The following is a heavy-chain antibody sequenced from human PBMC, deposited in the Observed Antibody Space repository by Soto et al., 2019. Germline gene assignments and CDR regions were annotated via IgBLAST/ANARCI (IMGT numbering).Heavy chain of an antibody. D-gene: IGHD4-17*01. CDR2: IIANNGTA. CDR1: GYTFTSYG. V-gene: IGHV1-18*01. CDR3: ARVGGQGTVTTKVYYGMDV. J-gene: IGHJ6*02. Sequence: GASVKVSCKASGYTFTSYGISWVRQAPGQGLEWMGGIIANNGTANYAQKFQGRVTMTTDTSTSTAYMELRSLRSDDTAVYYCARVGGQGTVTTKVYYGMDVWGQGTTVTVSS.